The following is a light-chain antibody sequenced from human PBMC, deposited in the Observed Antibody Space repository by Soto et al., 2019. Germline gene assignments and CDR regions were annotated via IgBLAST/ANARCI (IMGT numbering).Light chain of an antibody. Sequence: QSVLTKPPSASGSLGQSVTTSCTGTSRDVGGYNYVAWYQQPPGKAPKVLIYEVTKRPSGVPDRFSGSKSGNTASLTVSGLQAEDEADYYCSSYAGSNNNYVFGTGTKVTVL. CDR1: SRDVGGYNY. CDR2: EVT. J-gene: IGLJ1*01. V-gene: IGLV2-8*01. CDR3: SSYAGSNNNYV.